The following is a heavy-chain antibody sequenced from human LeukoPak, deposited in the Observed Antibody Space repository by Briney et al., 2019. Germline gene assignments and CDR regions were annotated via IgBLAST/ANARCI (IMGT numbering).Heavy chain of an antibody. CDR2: INHSGST. V-gene: IGHV4-34*01. Sequence: SETLSLTCAVYGGSFSGYYWSWIRQPPGKGLEWIGEINHSGSTNYNPSPKSRVTISVDTSKNQFSLKLSSVTAADTAVYYCARAARRRWLQTNWPLDYWGQGTLVTVSS. CDR1: GGSFSGYY. CDR3: ARAARRRWLQTNWPLDY. J-gene: IGHJ4*02. D-gene: IGHD5-24*01.